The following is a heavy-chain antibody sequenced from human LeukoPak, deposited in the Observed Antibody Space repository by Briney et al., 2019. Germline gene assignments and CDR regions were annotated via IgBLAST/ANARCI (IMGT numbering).Heavy chain of an antibody. CDR2: ISAYNGNT. CDR1: GYTFTSYG. D-gene: IGHD2-2*02. CDR3: ARIKVGDPYCSSTSCYNRVDWFDP. J-gene: IGHJ5*02. Sequence: ASVKVSCKASGYTFTSYGISWVRQAPGQGVGWMGWISAYNGNTNYAQKLQGRVTMTTDTSTSTAYMELRSLRSDDTAVYYCARIKVGDPYCSSTSCYNRVDWFDPWGQGTLVTVSS. V-gene: IGHV1-18*01.